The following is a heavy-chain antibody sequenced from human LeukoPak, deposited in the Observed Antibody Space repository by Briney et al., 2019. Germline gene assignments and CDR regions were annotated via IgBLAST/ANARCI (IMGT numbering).Heavy chain of an antibody. D-gene: IGHD3-3*01. Sequence: QPGGSLRLSCAASGFTFSSYGMHWVRQAPGKGLEWVAVIWYDGSNKYYADSVKGRFTISRDNSKNTLYLQMNSLRAEDTAVYYCAKDPKLSGDFWSGPGAFDIWGQGTMVTVSS. CDR1: GFTFSSYG. V-gene: IGHV3-33*06. CDR2: IWYDGSNK. J-gene: IGHJ3*02. CDR3: AKDPKLSGDFWSGPGAFDI.